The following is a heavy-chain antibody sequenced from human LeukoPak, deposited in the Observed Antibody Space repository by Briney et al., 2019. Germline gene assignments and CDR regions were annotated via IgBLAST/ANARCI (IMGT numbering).Heavy chain of an antibody. V-gene: IGHV1-18*01. D-gene: IGHD1-26*01. CDR1: GYTFTSYG. Sequence: ASVKVSCKASGYTFTSYGISWVRQAPGQGLEWMGWISAYNDNTNYAQKLQGRVTMTTDTSTSTAYMELRSLRSDDTAVYYCARGIHSGSSGPYYFDYWGQGSLVTVSS. CDR2: ISAYNDNT. CDR3: ARGIHSGSSGPYYFDY. J-gene: IGHJ4*02.